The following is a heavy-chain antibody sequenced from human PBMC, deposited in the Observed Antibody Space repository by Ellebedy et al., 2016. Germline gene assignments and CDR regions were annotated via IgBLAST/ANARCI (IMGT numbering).Heavy chain of an antibody. V-gene: IGHV4-59*08. CDR3: ARHAGSGWVTYWYFDL. D-gene: IGHD6-19*01. CDR2: IYYSGST. Sequence: SETLSLTCTVSGGSISSYYWSWIRQPPGKGLEWIGYIYYSGSTNYNPSLKSRVTISVDTSKNQFSLKLSSVTAADTAVYYCARHAGSGWVTYWYFDLWGRGTLVTVSS. CDR1: GGSISSYY. J-gene: IGHJ2*01.